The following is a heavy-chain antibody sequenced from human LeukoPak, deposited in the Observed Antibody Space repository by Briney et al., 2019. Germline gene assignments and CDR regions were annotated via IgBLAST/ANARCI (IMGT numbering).Heavy chain of an antibody. V-gene: IGHV3-30*18. J-gene: IGHJ4*02. CDR3: AKDLGSSGYFDY. CDR2: ISYDGSNK. Sequence: GRSLRLSCAASGFTFSSYGMHRVRQAPGKGLEWVAVISYDGSNKYYADSVKGRSTISRDNSKNTLYLQMNSLRAEDTAVYYCAKDLGSSGYFDYWGQGTLVTVSS. CDR1: GFTFSSYG. D-gene: IGHD3-22*01.